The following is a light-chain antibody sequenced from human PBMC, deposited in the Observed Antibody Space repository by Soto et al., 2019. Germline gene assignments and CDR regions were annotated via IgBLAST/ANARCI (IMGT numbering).Light chain of an antibody. V-gene: IGKV3-15*01. CDR3: QQYNNWHPWT. Sequence: EIVMTQSPATLSVSPGERATLSCRASQSVGSSLAWYQQKPGQSPRLLIHDASTRATGVPARFSGSGSGTEVSLTISGLQSEDFSVYYCQQYNNWHPWTFGQGTKVEIK. CDR2: DAS. CDR1: QSVGSS. J-gene: IGKJ1*01.